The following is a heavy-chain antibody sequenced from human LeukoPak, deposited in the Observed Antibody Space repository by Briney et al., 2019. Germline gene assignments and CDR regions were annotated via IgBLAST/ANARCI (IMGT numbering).Heavy chain of an antibody. D-gene: IGHD5-18*01. CDR3: ARDTATYYYYYYMDV. V-gene: IGHV4-38-2*02. CDR2: ISDSGSA. J-gene: IGHJ6*03. Sequence: SETLSLTCTVSGSSMSSDYYWGWIRQPPGKGLEWIGSISDSGSAYYNPSLKSRVTISVDTSKNQFSLKLSSVTAADTAVYYCARDTATYYYYYYMDVWGKGTTVTISS. CDR1: GSSMSSDYY.